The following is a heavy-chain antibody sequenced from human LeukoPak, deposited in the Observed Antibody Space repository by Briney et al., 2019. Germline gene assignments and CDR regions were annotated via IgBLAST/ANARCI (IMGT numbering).Heavy chain of an antibody. CDR2: IYHSGST. Sequence: SETLSLTCAVSGYSISSGYYWGWIRQPPGKGLEWIGSIYHSGSTYYNPSLKSRVTISVDTSKNQFSLKLSSVPAADTAVYYCARHSTSSTTDAFDIWGQGTMVTVSS. CDR1: GYSISSGYY. D-gene: IGHD6-13*01. J-gene: IGHJ3*02. CDR3: ARHSTSSTTDAFDI. V-gene: IGHV4-38-2*01.